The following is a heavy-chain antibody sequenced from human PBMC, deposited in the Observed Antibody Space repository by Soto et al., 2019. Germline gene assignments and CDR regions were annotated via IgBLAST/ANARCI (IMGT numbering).Heavy chain of an antibody. D-gene: IGHD6-13*01. CDR2: IGTAGDT. Sequence: GGPLSFSCPSSGFPFSIYDMHWVRHATGKGLEWVSAIGTAGDTYHPVSVKDRFTNSREKAKPSLYLQMNCLRARPPAVHYCARGYSSSRYYPLNPAARYGMDVWGQGTTVTVSS. CDR1: GFPFSIYD. V-gene: IGHV3-13*01. CDR3: ARGYSSSRYYPLNPAARYGMDV. J-gene: IGHJ6*02.